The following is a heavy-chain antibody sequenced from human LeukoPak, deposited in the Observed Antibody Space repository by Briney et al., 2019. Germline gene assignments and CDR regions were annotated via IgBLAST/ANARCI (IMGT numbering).Heavy chain of an antibody. J-gene: IGHJ3*02. CDR2: IYPGDSDT. V-gene: IGHV5-51*01. CDR1: GYSFTGEW. CDR3: ARLSYDILTGYSDDAFDI. D-gene: IGHD3-9*01. Sequence: GESLKISCKGSGYSFTGEWIAWVRQVSGKGLEWMGIIYPGDSDTRYHPSFQGQVTISADKSISTAYLQWSTLKASDTAMYYCARLSYDILTGYSDDAFDIWGQGTMVTVSS.